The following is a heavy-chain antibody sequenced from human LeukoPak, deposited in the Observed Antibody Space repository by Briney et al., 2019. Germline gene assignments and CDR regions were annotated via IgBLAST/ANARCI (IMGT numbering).Heavy chain of an antibody. CDR2: ISRSSSHI. V-gene: IGHV3-21*01. J-gene: IGHJ4*02. CDR1: GFTFSSYA. CDR3: VTYYYGSGSYYSFDF. Sequence: GGSLRLSCAASGFTFSSYAMSWVRQAPGKGLEWVSSISRSSSHIYYADSVKGRFTISRDNARNSLYLQMNSLRAEDTAVYYCVTYYYGSGSYYSFDFWGQGTLVTVSS. D-gene: IGHD3-10*01.